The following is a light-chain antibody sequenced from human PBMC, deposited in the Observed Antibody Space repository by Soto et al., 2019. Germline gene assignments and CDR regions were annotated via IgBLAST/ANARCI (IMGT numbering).Light chain of an antibody. CDR3: QVWHRRSDHYV. CDR2: NDD. V-gene: IGLV3-21*02. Sequence: YELTQPPSVSVAPGQTATITCGGDNIGNINVHWYQQRPGQAPILVVYNDDDRPSGIPARFSGSNSGNTATLTISRVEAGDEADYYCQVWHRRSDHYVFGTGTKVTAL. J-gene: IGLJ1*01. CDR1: NIGNIN.